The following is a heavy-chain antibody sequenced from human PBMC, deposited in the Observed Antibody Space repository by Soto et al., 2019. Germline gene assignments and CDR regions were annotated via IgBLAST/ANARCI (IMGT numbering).Heavy chain of an antibody. CDR1: GGSISSGGYD. V-gene: IGHV4-31*03. D-gene: IGHD4-17*01. J-gene: IGHJ6*03. Sequence: SETLSLTCTISGGSISSGGYDWSWIRQHPGKGLEWIGYIYYSGSTYYNPSLKSRVTISVDTSKNQFSLKLSSVTAADTAVYYCARSPSLTVTVTTLYYYYYMDVWGKGTTVTVSS. CDR3: ARSPSLTVTVTTLYYYYYMDV. CDR2: IYYSGST.